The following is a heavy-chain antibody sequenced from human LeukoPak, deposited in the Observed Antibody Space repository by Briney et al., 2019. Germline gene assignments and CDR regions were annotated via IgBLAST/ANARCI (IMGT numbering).Heavy chain of an antibody. V-gene: IGHV4-4*07. CDR1: SASVTSHH. CDR2: VHFSGST. J-gene: IGHJ4*02. D-gene: IGHD3-22*01. CDR3: ARDESSRDDSGRYHY. Sequence: SETLSLTCAVSSASVTSHHWAWIRQPAGKGLEWVGRVHFSGSTNYNPSLRSRVAISLDKSKNEVSLTLNSVSAADTAVYYCARDESSRDDSGRYHYWGRGVLVTVSS.